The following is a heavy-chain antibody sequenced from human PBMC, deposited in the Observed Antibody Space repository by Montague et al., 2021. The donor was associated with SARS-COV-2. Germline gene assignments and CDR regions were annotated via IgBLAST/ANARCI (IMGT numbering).Heavy chain of an antibody. J-gene: IGHJ4*02. V-gene: IGHV3-48*03. CDR3: ARWVSDITIFGVVIARYFDY. Sequence: SLRLSCAASGFTFSSYEMNWVRQAPGKGLEWVSYISSSGSTIYYADSVKGRFTTSRDNAKNSLYLQMNSLRAEDTAVYYCARWVSDITIFGVVIARYFDYWGQGTLVTVSS. CDR2: ISSSGSTI. D-gene: IGHD3-3*01. CDR1: GFTFSSYE.